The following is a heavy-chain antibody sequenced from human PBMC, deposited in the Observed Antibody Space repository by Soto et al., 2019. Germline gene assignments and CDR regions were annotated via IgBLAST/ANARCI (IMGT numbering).Heavy chain of an antibody. CDR3: AAAPSY. CDR2: IYDIGSS. V-gene: IGHV4-59*01. D-gene: IGHD2-15*01. CDR1: CGSISSYY. Sequence: QVQLQEPGPVLVKPSETLSLTCTVSCGSISSYYWCWIRQPPGKGLEWIGYIYDIGSSNYNPSLKSRATISGDTSKNHCSLRLPSGTAADTAVYYCAAAPSYGGKGTLVTVSS. J-gene: IGHJ4*02.